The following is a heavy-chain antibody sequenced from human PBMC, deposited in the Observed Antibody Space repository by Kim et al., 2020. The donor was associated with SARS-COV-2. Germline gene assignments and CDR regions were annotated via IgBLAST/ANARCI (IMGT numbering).Heavy chain of an antibody. Sequence: GGSLRLSCAASGFTFSSYAMHWVRQAPGKGLEWVAVISYDGSNKYYADSVKGRFTISRDNSKNTLYLQMNSLRAEDTAVYYCARDRVRVEYSSSWVHYYYGMDVWGQGTTVTVSS. J-gene: IGHJ6*02. CDR3: ARDRVRVEYSSSWVHYYYGMDV. CDR1: GFTFSSYA. CDR2: ISYDGSNK. V-gene: IGHV3-30*04. D-gene: IGHD6-13*01.